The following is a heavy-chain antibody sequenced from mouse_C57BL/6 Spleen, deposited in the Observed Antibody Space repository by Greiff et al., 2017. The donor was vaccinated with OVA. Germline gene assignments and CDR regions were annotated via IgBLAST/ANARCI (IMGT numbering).Heavy chain of an antibody. J-gene: IGHJ4*01. CDR1: GYAFSSSW. Sequence: VQLQQSGPELVKPGASVKISCKASGYAFSSSWMNWVKQRPGKGLEWIGQIYPGDGDTNYNGKFKGKATLTADKSSSTAYMQLSSLTSEDSAVYFCAGVLPPYAMDYWGQGTSVTVSS. CDR3: AGVLPPYAMDY. V-gene: IGHV1-82*01. CDR2: IYPGDGDT.